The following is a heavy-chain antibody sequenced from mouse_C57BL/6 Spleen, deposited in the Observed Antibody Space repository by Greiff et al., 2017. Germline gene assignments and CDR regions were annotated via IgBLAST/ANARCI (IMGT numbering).Heavy chain of an antibody. D-gene: IGHD3-2*02. CDR1: GYTFTDYY. J-gene: IGHJ3*01. Sequence: QVQLQQSGPELVKPGASVKISCKASGYTFTDYYINWVKQRPGQGLEWIGCIYPGSGNTKYNEKFKGKATLPVDPSSSTAYKQLSSLTAADSAVYFCARSGGWFAYWGQGTLVTVSA. CDR3: ARSGGWFAY. V-gene: IGHV1-84*01. CDR2: IYPGSGNT.